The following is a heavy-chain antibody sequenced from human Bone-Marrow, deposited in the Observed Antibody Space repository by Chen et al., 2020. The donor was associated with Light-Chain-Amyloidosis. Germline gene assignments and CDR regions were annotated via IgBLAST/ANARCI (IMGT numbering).Heavy chain of an antibody. Sequence: EVQLEQSGPEVKKPGESLKNSCKGSGYTFPNYWIGWVRQMPGKGLEWMGVIYPDDSDARYSPSFEGQVTISADKSITTAYLQWRRLKASDTAMYYCARRRDGYNFDYWGQGTLVTVSS. V-gene: IGHV5-51*01. D-gene: IGHD5-12*01. CDR2: IYPDDSDA. J-gene: IGHJ4*02. CDR3: ARRRDGYNFDY. CDR1: GYTFPNYW.